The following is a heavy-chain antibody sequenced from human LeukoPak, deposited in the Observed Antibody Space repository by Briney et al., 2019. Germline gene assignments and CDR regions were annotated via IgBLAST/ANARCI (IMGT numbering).Heavy chain of an antibody. V-gene: IGHV3-30*02. Sequence: GGSLRLSCAASGFTFSSYGMHWVGQAPGKGLEWVGLIRYDGSNKYYADSVKGRFTISRDNSKNTLYLQMNSLRAEDTAVYYCAKDESGGGWFGELLPYYYYYGMDVWGQGTTVTVSS. D-gene: IGHD3-10*01. CDR1: GFTFSSYG. J-gene: IGHJ6*02. CDR3: AKDESGGGWFGELLPYYYYYGMDV. CDR2: IRYDGSNK.